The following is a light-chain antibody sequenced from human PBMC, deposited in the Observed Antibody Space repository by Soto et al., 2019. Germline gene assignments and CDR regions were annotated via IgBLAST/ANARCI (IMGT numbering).Light chain of an antibody. CDR3: QQRSDWPWT. J-gene: IGKJ1*01. Sequence: EIVLTQSPATLSLSPGERATLSCRASPGVSSYLAWYQQKPGQAPRLLLYDTSNRATGIPARFSGSGSGTDVTLTISSREPEDFAVYYCQQRSDWPWTFGQGTKVEIK. CDR1: PGVSSY. V-gene: IGKV3-11*01. CDR2: DTS.